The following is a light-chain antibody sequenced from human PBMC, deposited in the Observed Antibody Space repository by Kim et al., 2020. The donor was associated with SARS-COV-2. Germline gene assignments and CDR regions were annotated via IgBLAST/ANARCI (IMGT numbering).Light chain of an antibody. J-gene: IGKJ4*01. CDR3: QHYGSSPLT. V-gene: IGKV3-20*01. CDR2: GAS. CDR1: QSVTSNY. Sequence: LSPGERATLSCRASQSVTSNYLAWYQQKPGQAPRLLIYGASSRATDIPDRFSGSGSGSDFTLTISSLEPEDFAVYYCQHYGSSPLTFGGGTKLEI.